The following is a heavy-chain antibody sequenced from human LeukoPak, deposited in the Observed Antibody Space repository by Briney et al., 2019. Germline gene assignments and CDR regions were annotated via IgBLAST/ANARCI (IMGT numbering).Heavy chain of an antibody. Sequence: QPGGSLRLSCAASGFTFSSYAMSWVRQAPGKGLEWVSAISSSGGSTYYADSVKGRFTISRDNAKNSLYLQMNSLRAEDTALYYCAKQAASGQLLVYYFDYWGQGTLVTVSS. CDR2: ISSSGGST. CDR1: GFTFSSYA. D-gene: IGHD6-19*01. J-gene: IGHJ4*02. CDR3: AKQAASGQLLVYYFDY. V-gene: IGHV3-23*01.